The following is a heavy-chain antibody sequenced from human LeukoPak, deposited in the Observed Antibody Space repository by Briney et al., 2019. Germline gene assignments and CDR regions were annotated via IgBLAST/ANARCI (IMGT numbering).Heavy chain of an antibody. Sequence: GGTLRLSCAASGFTFSSYWMNWARQAPGKGLEWVASINHNGNVNYYVDSVKGRFTISRDNAKNSLHLQMSNLRAEDTAVYFCARGGGLDVWGQGATVTVSS. CDR2: INHNGNVN. CDR1: GFTFSSYW. D-gene: IGHD3-16*01. V-gene: IGHV3-7*03. J-gene: IGHJ6*02. CDR3: ARGGGLDV.